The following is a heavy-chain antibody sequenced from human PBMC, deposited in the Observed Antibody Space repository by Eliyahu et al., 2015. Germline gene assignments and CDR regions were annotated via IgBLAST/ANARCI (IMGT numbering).Heavy chain of an antibody. Sequence: QVQLVQSGAEVKRSGSSVKVSCKASGGXFSRXSIRWVRQAPGQLVEGMGGRVGMSRTSNYAQKFQGRVTITADESTSTAYMELRSLRSEDTAIYYCAREGGDYCSGGTCFFLYWGQGTLVSVSP. CDR1: GGXFSRXS. J-gene: IGHJ4*02. V-gene: IGHV1-69*01. D-gene: IGHD2-15*01. CDR3: AREGGDYCSGGTCFFLY. CDR2: RVGMSRTS.